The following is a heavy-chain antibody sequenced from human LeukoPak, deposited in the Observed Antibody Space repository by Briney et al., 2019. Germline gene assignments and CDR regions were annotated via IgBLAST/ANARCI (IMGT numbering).Heavy chain of an antibody. CDR3: ATEADSGSYSVDAFDI. CDR2: FDPEDGET. CDR1: GYTLTELS. V-gene: IGHV1-24*01. D-gene: IGHD1-26*01. J-gene: IGHJ3*02. Sequence: WASVKVSCKVSGYTLTELSMHWVRQAPGRGLEWMGGFDPEDGETIYPQKFQGRVTMTEDTSTDTAYMELSSLRSEDTAVYYCATEADSGSYSVDAFDIWGQGTMVTVSS.